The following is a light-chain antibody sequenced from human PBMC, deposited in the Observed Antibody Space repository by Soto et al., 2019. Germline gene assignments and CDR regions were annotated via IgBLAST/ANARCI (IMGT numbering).Light chain of an antibody. CDR3: QQRYSTPQIT. CDR2: AAS. Sequence: DIQMTQSPSSLSACVGDRVTITCRARQDISSWLALYQQKPGKAPKLLIYAASTLQSGGPSRFSGRGSGTDFNLTISSLQPEDFDTANCQQRYSTPQITFGQGTRGEI. J-gene: IGKJ5*01. CDR1: QDISSW. V-gene: IGKV1-39*01.